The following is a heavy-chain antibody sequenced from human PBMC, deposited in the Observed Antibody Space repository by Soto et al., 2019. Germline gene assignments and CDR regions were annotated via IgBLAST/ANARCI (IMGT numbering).Heavy chain of an antibody. Sequence: GASVKVSCAASGYTFITYGVSWVRQAPGQGLEWMGWIIPNRGEANYAQKFQGWVTITTDKSTSTAYMELSSLRSEDTAVYYCARTDSGSYDLDPWGQGTLVTVSS. J-gene: IGHJ5*02. CDR2: IIPNRGEA. D-gene: IGHD1-26*01. CDR3: ARTDSGSYDLDP. CDR1: GYTFITYG. V-gene: IGHV1-69*10.